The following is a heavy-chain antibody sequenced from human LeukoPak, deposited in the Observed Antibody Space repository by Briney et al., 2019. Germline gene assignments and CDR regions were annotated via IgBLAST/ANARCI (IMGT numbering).Heavy chain of an antibody. CDR1: GFTFSSYT. CDR2: ISISSSGYI. V-gene: IGHV3-21*01. J-gene: IGHJ3*02. D-gene: IGHD3-16*01. Sequence: GGSLRVSCAASGFTFSSYTMNRVRQAPGKGLELVSYISISSSGYIYYADSVKGRFTISRDNDKKSLYLQMKSLRDEDTDVYYCASYRYEGGTFDIWGQGRLVTV. CDR3: ASYRYEGGTFDI.